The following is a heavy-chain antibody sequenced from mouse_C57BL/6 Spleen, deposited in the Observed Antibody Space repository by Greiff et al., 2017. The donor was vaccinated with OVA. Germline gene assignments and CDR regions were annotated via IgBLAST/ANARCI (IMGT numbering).Heavy chain of an antibody. Sequence: VQLQQSGPELVKPGASVKISCKASGYSFTDYNMNWVKQSNGQSLEWIGVINPNYGTTSYNQKFKGKATLTVDQSSSTAYMQLNSLTSEDTAVYYCARLALYYGSSYGYCDVWGTGTTVTVSS. CDR2: INPNYGTT. CDR3: ARLALYYGSSYGYCDV. D-gene: IGHD1-1*01. V-gene: IGHV1-39*01. J-gene: IGHJ1*03. CDR1: GYSFTDYN.